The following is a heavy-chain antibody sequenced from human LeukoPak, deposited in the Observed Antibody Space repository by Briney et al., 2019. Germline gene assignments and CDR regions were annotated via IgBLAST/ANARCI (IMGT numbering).Heavy chain of an antibody. V-gene: IGHV4-4*07. Sequence: PSETLSLTCTVSGVSINSYFWSWIRQPAGKGLEWIGHIYTGGNTDYNPSLKSRVTMSVDTSKNQFSLKLSSVTAADTAVYYCARDAVDISGWYYFDYWGQGTLVTVSS. CDR2: IYTGGNT. D-gene: IGHD6-19*01. CDR3: ARDAVDISGWYYFDY. CDR1: GVSINSYF. J-gene: IGHJ4*02.